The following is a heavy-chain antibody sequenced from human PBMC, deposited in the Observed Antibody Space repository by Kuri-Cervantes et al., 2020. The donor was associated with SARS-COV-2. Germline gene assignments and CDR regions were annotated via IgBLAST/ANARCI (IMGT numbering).Heavy chain of an antibody. CDR1: GGSISSSSYY. CDR3: VRAVNDLWSGFRSF. CDR2: IRSKDHGGTT. J-gene: IGHJ4*02. Sequence: GGSLRLSCTVSGGSISSSSYYWGWIRQPPGKGLECVGFIRSKDHGGTTHYAASVKGRFTISRDDSKSIAYLEMNSLKIEDTAVYFCVRAVNDLWSGFRSFWGQGTLVTVSS. D-gene: IGHD3-3*01. V-gene: IGHV3-49*03.